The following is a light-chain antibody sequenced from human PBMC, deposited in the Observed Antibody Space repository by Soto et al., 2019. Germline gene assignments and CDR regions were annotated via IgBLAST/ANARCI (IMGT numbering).Light chain of an antibody. CDR1: SSNIETNT. CDR2: NNN. J-gene: IGLJ2*01. CDR3: AVWDDSLSGMV. Sequence: QSALTQPPSASGTPGQRVTISCSGSSSNIETNTVDWYQHLPGTAPKVLIFNNNQRPSGVPDRFSGSKSGTSASLAISGLQSEDEADYYCAVWDDSLSGMVFGGGTKLTAL. V-gene: IGLV1-44*01.